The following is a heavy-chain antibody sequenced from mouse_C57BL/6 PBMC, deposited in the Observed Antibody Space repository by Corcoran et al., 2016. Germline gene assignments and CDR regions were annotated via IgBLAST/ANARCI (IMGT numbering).Heavy chain of an antibody. CDR3: ARGYYGSSSLYFDY. Sequence: QDQLQQSGAELVKPGASEKISCKASGYAFSSYWMNWVKQRPGKGLEWIGQIYPGDGDTNYNGKFKGKATLTADKSSSTADMQLSSLTSEDSAVYFCARGYYGSSSLYFDYWGQGTTLTVSS. V-gene: IGHV1-80*01. CDR2: IYPGDGDT. CDR1: GYAFSSYW. D-gene: IGHD1-1*01. J-gene: IGHJ2*01.